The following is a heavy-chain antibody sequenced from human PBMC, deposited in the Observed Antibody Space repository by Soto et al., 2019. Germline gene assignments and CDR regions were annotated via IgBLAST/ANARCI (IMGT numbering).Heavy chain of an antibody. V-gene: IGHV5-51*01. CDR2: IYPGDSDT. J-gene: IGHJ6*02. CDR3: ASQNRDYYDSSGYLYYYYGMDV. D-gene: IGHD3-22*01. Sequence: GESLKISCKGSGYSFTKYWIGWVRQMPGKGLEWMGIIYPGDSDTRYSPSFQGQVTISADKSISTAYLQWSSLKASDTAMYYCASQNRDYYDSSGYLYYYYGMDVWGQGTTVTVSS. CDR1: GYSFTKYW.